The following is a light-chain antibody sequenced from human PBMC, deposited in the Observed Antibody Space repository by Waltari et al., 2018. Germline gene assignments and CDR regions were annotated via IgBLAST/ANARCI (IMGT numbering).Light chain of an antibody. CDR1: SSDVGGYNY. CDR3: SSYTSSSTYV. Sequence: QSALTQPASVSGSPGQSITISCTGTSSDVGGYNYVSWYQPHPGKAPKLIVYDVSKRPSGVSNRFSGSKSGNTASLTISGLPAEDEADYYCSSYTSSSTYVFGTGTKVTVL. V-gene: IGLV2-14*03. J-gene: IGLJ1*01. CDR2: DVS.